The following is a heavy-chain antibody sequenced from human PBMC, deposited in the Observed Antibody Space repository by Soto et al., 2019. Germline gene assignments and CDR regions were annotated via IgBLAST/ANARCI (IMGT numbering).Heavy chain of an antibody. D-gene: IGHD1-26*01. J-gene: IGHJ6*02. Sequence: GGSLRLSCAASGFTFSSYSMNWVRQAPGKGLEWVSYISSSSSTIYYADSVKGRFTISRDNAKNSLYLQMNSLRDEDTAVYYCARDSQWELLSSDYYGMDVWGQGTTVTVSS. CDR3: ARDSQWELLSSDYYGMDV. CDR1: GFTFSSYS. CDR2: ISSSSSTI. V-gene: IGHV3-48*02.